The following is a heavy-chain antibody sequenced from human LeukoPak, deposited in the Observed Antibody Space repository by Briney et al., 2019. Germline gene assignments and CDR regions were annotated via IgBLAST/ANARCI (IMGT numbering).Heavy chain of an antibody. D-gene: IGHD1-26*01. J-gene: IGHJ4*02. V-gene: IGHV3-23*01. Sequence: ICGGGGSTYSADSVKGRFTISRDNSNNTLSLQMNSLRGEDTAVYYCAKELEYSGSYPDYWGQGTLVTVSS. CDR2: ICGGGGST. CDR3: AKELEYSGSYPDY.